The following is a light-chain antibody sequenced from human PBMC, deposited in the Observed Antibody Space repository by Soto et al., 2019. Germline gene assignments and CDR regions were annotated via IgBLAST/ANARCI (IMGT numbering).Light chain of an antibody. CDR2: GAS. CDR1: QSVSGS. V-gene: IGKV3-15*01. J-gene: IGKJ4*01. CDR3: QQYNNWPPVT. Sequence: EIVLTQSPGTLSLSPGERATLSCRASQSVSGSFLAWYQQKPGQAPRLLIYGASTRATGIPARFSGSGSGTEFILTISSLQSEDFAVYYCQQYNNWPPVTFGGGTKVDIK.